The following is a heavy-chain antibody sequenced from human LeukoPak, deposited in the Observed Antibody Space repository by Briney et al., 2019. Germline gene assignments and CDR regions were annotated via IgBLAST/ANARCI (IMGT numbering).Heavy chain of an antibody. CDR3: ASSSALGYYDSSGRIDY. J-gene: IGHJ4*02. V-gene: IGHV4-30-2*01. D-gene: IGHD3-22*01. Sequence: PSETLPLTCAVSGGSISSGGYSWSWIRQPPGKGLEWIGYIYHSGSTYYNPSLKSRVTISVDRSKNQFSLKLSSVTAADTAVYYCASSSALGYYDSSGRIDYWGQGTLVTVSS. CDR1: GGSISSGGYS. CDR2: IYHSGST.